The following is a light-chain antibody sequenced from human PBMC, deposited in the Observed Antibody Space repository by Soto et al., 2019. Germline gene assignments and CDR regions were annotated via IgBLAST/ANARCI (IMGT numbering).Light chain of an antibody. V-gene: IGKV3-11*01. CDR1: QSVSTY. J-gene: IGKJ5*01. CDR3: QQRSNWQIT. Sequence: ETVLTQYTATLSLSPGESATLSCRASQSVSTYLAWYQQKPGQAPRLLIYDASNRVTGIPARFRGSGSGTDFTLTISSLEPDDFAVYYCQQRSNWQITFGQGTRLEIK. CDR2: DAS.